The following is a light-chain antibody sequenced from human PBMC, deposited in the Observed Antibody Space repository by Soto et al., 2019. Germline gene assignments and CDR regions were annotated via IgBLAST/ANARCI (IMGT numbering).Light chain of an antibody. V-gene: IGLV2-8*01. Sequence: QSVLTQPPSASGSPGQSVTISCTGTSSDVGGYNYVSWYQQHPGKAPKLMIYEVSKRPSGVPDRFSGSKSGNTASLTVSGLQAEDEADYYCCSYAGSNNLVFGGGTKQTVL. J-gene: IGLJ2*01. CDR3: CSYAGSNNLV. CDR2: EVS. CDR1: SSDVGGYNY.